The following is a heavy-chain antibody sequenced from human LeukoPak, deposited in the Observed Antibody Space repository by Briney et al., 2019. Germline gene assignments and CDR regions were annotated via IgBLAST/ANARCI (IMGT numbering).Heavy chain of an antibody. CDR1: GFTFSRYW. CDR3: ASYLTSIPSGMDV. V-gene: IGHV3-74*01. Sequence: PGGSLRLSCAASGFTFSRYWMHWLRQGAGKGLVWVSRISTDGSSSTYADSVKGRFTISRDNGKNTLYLQMNSLRAEDTAVYYCASYLTSIPSGMDVWGQGTTVIVSS. CDR2: ISTDGSSS. J-gene: IGHJ6*02. D-gene: IGHD2/OR15-2a*01.